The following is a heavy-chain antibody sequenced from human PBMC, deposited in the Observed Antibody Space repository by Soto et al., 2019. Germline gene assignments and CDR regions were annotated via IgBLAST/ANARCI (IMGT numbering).Heavy chain of an antibody. J-gene: IGHJ3*01. D-gene: IGHD6-13*01. CDR1: GFTFSSFG. Sequence: EVQLVESGGGLVKPGGSLRLSCAASGFTFSSFGINWVRQAPGKGLEWVSSISRSATHLYYGDSVKGRFNISRDNAKNSLYLQMDRLRAEDTGVYYCARDSPLGGMRKAFDVWGQGTVVTVSS. V-gene: IGHV3-21*01. CDR3: ARDSPLGGMRKAFDV. CDR2: ISRSATHL.